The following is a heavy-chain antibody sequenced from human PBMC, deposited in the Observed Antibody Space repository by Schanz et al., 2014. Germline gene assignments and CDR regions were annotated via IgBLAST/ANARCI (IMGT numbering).Heavy chain of an antibody. CDR3: ARDKGGYYPFDY. CDR2: IKQDESER. V-gene: IGHV3-7*01. CDR1: GFTFSTYW. D-gene: IGHD3-3*01. Sequence: EVQLVESGGGLVQPGGSLRLSCAASGFTFSTYWMSWVRQAPGKGLEWVANIKQDESERSYVDSVKGRFTISRDNAKNSLYLHMNRPRAADTDVYSCARDKGGYYPFDYWGQGTLVTVSS. J-gene: IGHJ4*02.